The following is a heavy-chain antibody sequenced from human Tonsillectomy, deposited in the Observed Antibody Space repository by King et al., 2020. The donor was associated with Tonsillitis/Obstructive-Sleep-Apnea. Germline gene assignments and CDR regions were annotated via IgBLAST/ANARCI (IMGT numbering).Heavy chain of an antibody. CDR2: ISWNSGSI. J-gene: IGHJ4*02. V-gene: IGHV3-9*01. Sequence: VQLVESGGGLVQPGRSLRLSCAASGFTFDDYAMHWVRQAPGKGLEWVSGISWNSGSIGYADSVKGRFTISRDNAENSLYLQMNSLRAEDTALYYCAKDEEYSSSANFDYWGQGTLVTVSS. D-gene: IGHD6-6*01. CDR1: GFTFDDYA. CDR3: AKDEEYSSSANFDY.